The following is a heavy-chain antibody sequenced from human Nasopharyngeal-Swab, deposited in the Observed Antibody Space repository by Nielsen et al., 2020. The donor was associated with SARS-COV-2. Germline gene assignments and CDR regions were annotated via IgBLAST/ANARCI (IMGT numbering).Heavy chain of an antibody. CDR3: AREPGYDSSGYALGY. CDR2: ISSSGSTI. V-gene: IGHV3-11*04. Sequence: GESLKISCAASGFTFSDYYMSWIRQAPGKGLEWVSYISSSGSTIYYADSVKGRFTISRDNAKNSLYLQMNSPRAEDTAVYYCAREPGYDSSGYALGYWGQGTLVTVSS. J-gene: IGHJ4*02. CDR1: GFTFSDYY. D-gene: IGHD3-22*01.